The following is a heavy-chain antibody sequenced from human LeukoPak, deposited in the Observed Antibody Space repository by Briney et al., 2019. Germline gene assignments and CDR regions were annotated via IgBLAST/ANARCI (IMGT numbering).Heavy chain of an antibody. CDR3: AKGAGVVVITAVCFDY. CDR1: GFTFSSYA. CDR2: ISGSGGST. D-gene: IGHD3-22*01. Sequence: GGYLRLSCAASGFTFSSYAMSWVRQAPGKGLEWVSAISGSGGSTYYADSVKGRFTISRDNSKNALYLQMNSLRAEDTAVYYCAKGAGVVVITAVCFDYWGQGTLVTVSS. J-gene: IGHJ4*02. V-gene: IGHV3-23*01.